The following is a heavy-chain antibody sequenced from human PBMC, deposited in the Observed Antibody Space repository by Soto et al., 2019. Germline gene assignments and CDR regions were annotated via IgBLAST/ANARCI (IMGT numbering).Heavy chain of an antibody. D-gene: IGHD3-16*01. J-gene: IGHJ4*02. CDR1: GFTLSSYA. CDR3: GRNWGYYDY. Sequence: GGSLRLSCAASGFTLSSYALSWLRQAPGKGLEWVSTITISGDSTHYADSVKGRFTISRDNSKSTLYLQMNSLRAEDTAVYYCGRNWGYYDYWGQGTLVTVSS. V-gene: IGHV3-23*01. CDR2: ITISGDST.